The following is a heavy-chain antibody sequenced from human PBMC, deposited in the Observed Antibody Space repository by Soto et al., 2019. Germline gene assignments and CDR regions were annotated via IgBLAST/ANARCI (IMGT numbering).Heavy chain of an antibody. V-gene: IGHV3-30-3*01. D-gene: IGHD1-26*01. CDR1: GFTFSSYA. CDR2: ISYDGSNK. J-gene: IGHJ4*02. Sequence: QPGGSLRLSCAASGFTFSSYAMHWVRQAPGKGLEWVAVISYDGSNKYYADSVKGRFTISRDNSKNTLYLQMNSLRAEDTAVYYCARGGPSLYSGSYSHFDYWGQGTLVTVSS. CDR3: ARGGPSLYSGSYSHFDY.